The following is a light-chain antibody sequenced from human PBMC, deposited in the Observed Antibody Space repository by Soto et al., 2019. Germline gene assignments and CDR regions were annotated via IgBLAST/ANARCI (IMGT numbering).Light chain of an antibody. CDR1: SSDVGGYNY. CDR2: EVS. Sequence: QSALTQPPSASGSPGQSVTISCTGTSSDVGGYNYVSWYQQHPGKAPKLVIYEVSQRPSGVPDRFSGSKSGNTASLTVSGLQPDDEADYYCSSFAGGNTPVLFGGGTKLTV. J-gene: IGLJ3*02. CDR3: SSFAGGNTPVL. V-gene: IGLV2-8*01.